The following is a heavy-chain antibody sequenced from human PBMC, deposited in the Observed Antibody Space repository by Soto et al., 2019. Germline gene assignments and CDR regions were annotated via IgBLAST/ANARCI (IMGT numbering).Heavy chain of an antibody. CDR1: GGTFSSYA. J-gene: IGHJ4*02. CDR2: IIPIFGTA. D-gene: IGHD3-22*01. V-gene: IGHV1-69*13. CDR3: ARGGHYYDSSGYDPLDY. Sequence: SVKVSCKASGGTFSSYAISWVRQAPGQGLEWMGGIIPIFGTANYAQKFQGRVTITADESTSTAYMELSSLRSEDTAVYYCARGGHYYDSSGYDPLDYWGQGTLVTVSS.